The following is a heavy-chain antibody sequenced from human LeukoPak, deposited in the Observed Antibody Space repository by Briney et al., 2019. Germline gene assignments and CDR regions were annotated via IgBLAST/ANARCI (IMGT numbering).Heavy chain of an antibody. CDR1: GGSISSYY. CDR3: SRESGAFSPFGY. Sequence: SETLSLTCTVSGGSISSYYWSWIRQPPGKGLEWIGDIYYSGSTNYNPSLKSRVTMSLDKSKNLLSLTLTSVTAADTAVYYCSRESGAFSPFGYWGQGTLVTVTS. V-gene: IGHV4-59*12. D-gene: IGHD1-26*01. J-gene: IGHJ4*02. CDR2: IYYSGST.